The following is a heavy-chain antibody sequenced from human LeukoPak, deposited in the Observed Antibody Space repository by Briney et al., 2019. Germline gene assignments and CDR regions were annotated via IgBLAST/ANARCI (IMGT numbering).Heavy chain of an antibody. Sequence: SVKVSCKASGGTFSSYAISWVRQAPGQGPEWMGGIIPIFGTANYAQKFQGRVTITADESTSTAYMELSSLRSEDTAVYYCARGLVGGAGGTDYWGQGTLVTVSS. CDR2: IIPIFGTA. V-gene: IGHV1-69*13. J-gene: IGHJ4*02. CDR1: GGTFSSYA. D-gene: IGHD3-16*01. CDR3: ARGLVGGAGGTDY.